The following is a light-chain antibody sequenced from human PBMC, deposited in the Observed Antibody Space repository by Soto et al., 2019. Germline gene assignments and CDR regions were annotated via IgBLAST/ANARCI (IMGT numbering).Light chain of an antibody. V-gene: IGKV3-20*01. CDR3: QQYGSSPIT. Sequence: EIVLTQSPGTLSLSPGERTTLSCRASQSVSSSYLAWYQQKPGQAPRLLIYGASSRATGIPDRFSGSGSGTDFTLTISRLESEYFAVYYCQQYGSSPITFGQGTRLEV. CDR1: QSVSSSY. CDR2: GAS. J-gene: IGKJ5*01.